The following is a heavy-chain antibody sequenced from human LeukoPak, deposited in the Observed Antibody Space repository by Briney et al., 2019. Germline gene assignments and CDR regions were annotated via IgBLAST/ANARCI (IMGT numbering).Heavy chain of an antibody. CDR3: ARHRWEFPQSSFDY. J-gene: IGHJ4*02. Sequence: SETLSLTCTVSGGSISGYYWSWIRQPPGKGLEWIGYIYYSGSTNYNPSLKSRVTISVDTSKNQFSLKLSSVPAADTAVYYCARHRWEFPQSSFDYWGQGTLVTVSS. CDR2: IYYSGST. CDR1: GGSISGYY. V-gene: IGHV4-59*08. D-gene: IGHD1-26*01.